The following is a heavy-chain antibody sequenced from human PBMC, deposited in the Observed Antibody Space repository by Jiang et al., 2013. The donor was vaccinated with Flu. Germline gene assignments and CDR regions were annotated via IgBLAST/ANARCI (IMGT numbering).Heavy chain of an antibody. J-gene: IGHJ6*01. V-gene: IGHV4-59*01. CDR3: ARAGPMDV. CDR1: GGSISSYY. CDR2: IYYSGST. Sequence: GSGLVKPSETLSLTCTVSGGSISSYYWSWIRQPPGKGLEWIGYIYYSGSTNYNPSLKSRVTISVDTSKNQFSLKLSSVTAADTAVYYCARAGPMDVWGPKGPRSPSPQ.